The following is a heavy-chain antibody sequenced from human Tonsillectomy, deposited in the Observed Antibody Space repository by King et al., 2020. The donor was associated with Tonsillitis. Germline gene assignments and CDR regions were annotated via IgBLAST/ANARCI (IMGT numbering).Heavy chain of an antibody. CDR2: VGSGGDP. CDR3: ARGTNGMLDY. D-gene: IGHD2-8*01. Sequence: VQLVESGGGLVQPGGSLRLSCAASGFTFTNYDMHWVRQATGKGLEWVSTVGSGGDPYYPASVKGRFTISRENAKNSLYLQMNSLRAGDTAVYYCARGTNGMLDYWGQGTLVTVSS. J-gene: IGHJ4*02. CDR1: GFTFTNYD. V-gene: IGHV3-13*04.